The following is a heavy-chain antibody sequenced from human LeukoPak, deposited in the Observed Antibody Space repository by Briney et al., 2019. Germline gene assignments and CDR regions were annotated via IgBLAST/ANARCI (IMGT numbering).Heavy chain of an antibody. CDR3: AREVSSGWFLYYFDY. CDR2: IKQDGSEK. V-gene: IGHV3-7*01. J-gene: IGHJ4*02. CDR1: GFTFSSYW. Sequence: GGSLRLSCAASGFTFSSYWMSWVRQAPGKGLEWVANIKQDGSEKYYVDSVKGRFTISRDNAKNSLYLQMNSLRAEDTAVYYCAREVSSGWFLYYFDYWGQGTLVTVSS. D-gene: IGHD6-19*01.